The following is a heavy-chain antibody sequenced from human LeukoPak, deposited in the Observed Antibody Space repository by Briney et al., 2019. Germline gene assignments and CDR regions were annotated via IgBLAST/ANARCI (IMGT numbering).Heavy chain of an antibody. CDR1: GGSISGSSYY. Sequence: SETLSLTCTVSGGSISGSSYYWGWIRQPPGKGLEWIGSIYYSGSTYYNPSLKSRVTISVDTSKNQFSLKLSSVSAADTAVYYCATRLLYEDYFDYWGQGTRVTVSS. CDR3: ATRLLYEDYFDY. V-gene: IGHV4-39*01. J-gene: IGHJ4*02. D-gene: IGHD2-15*01. CDR2: IYYSGST.